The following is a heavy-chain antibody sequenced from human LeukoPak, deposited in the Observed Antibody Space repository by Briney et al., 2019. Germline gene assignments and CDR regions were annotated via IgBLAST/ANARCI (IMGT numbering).Heavy chain of an antibody. V-gene: IGHV3-53*01. D-gene: IGHD4-17*01. CDR2: IYSGGST. J-gene: IGHJ6*03. Sequence: GGSLRLSCAASGFTVSSNYMSWVRQAPGKGLEWVSVIYSGGSTYYADSVKGRFTISRDNSKNTLYLQMNSLRAEDTAVYYCARVANDYGDYPRKDYYMDVWGKGTTVTISS. CDR1: GFTVSSNY. CDR3: ARVANDYGDYPRKDYYMDV.